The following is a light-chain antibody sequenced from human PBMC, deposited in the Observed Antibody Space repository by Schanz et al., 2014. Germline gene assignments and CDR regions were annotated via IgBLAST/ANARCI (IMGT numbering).Light chain of an antibody. Sequence: QSVLTQEASVSGPVGQKVTLSCTGNSNNVGSYAVGWYQQISHGAPKTVMFGNSLPSGIPDRFSGSKSGTTASLAISGLQSEDEADYYCAAWDDSLNALFGGGTKLTVL. CDR3: AAWDDSLNAL. J-gene: IGLJ2*01. CDR1: SNNVGSYA. CDR2: GNS. V-gene: IGLV1-44*01.